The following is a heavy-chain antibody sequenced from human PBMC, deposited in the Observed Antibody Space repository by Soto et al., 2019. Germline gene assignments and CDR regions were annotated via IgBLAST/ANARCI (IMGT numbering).Heavy chain of an antibody. Sequence: QVQLQESGPGLVKPSGTLSLTCAVSGGSISSSNWWSWVRQPPGKGLEWIGEIFHSGNTNYPPSLKIRVTISVDKSNNRFSLKLSSVTAADTAVYYCARRVYGDWYFDLWGRGTLVTVSS. D-gene: IGHD3-10*01. CDR1: GGSISSSNW. CDR2: IFHSGNT. CDR3: ARRVYGDWYFDL. V-gene: IGHV4-4*02. J-gene: IGHJ2*01.